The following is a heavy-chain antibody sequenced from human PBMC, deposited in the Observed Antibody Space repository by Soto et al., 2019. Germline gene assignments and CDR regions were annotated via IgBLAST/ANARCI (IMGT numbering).Heavy chain of an antibody. Sequence: PSETLSLTCTVSGGSISSYYWSWIRQPPGKGLEWIGYIYYSGSTNYNPSLKSRVTISVDTSKNQFSLKLSSVTAADTAVYYCARGSGGYNFMYPYWGQGIRVTVAS. CDR3: ARGSGGYNFMYPY. D-gene: IGHD5-12*01. V-gene: IGHV4-59*01. CDR2: IYYSGST. J-gene: IGHJ4*02. CDR1: GGSISSYY.